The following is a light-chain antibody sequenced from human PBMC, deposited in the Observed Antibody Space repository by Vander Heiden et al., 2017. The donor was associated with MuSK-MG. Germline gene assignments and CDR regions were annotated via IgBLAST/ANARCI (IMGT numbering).Light chain of an antibody. CDR2: GAS. CDR1: QSVSSN. J-gene: IGKJ3*01. Sequence: EIVMTQSPATLSVSPGERATLSCRASQSVSSNLAWYQQKPGQAPRLLIYGASTRATGIPARFSGSGYGTEFTLTISSRQSEDFAVYYCQQNNTWPAVTFGHGAKVDI. V-gene: IGKV3-15*01. CDR3: QQNNTWPAVT.